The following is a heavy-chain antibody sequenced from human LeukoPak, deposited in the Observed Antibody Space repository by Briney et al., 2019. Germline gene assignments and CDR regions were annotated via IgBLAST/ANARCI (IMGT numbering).Heavy chain of an antibody. CDR3: AKDLRFDYGDYGDYFDY. D-gene: IGHD4-17*01. CDR1: GFTFDDYG. V-gene: IGHV3-23*01. J-gene: IGHJ4*02. CDR2: ISGSGADT. Sequence: PGGSLRLSCAASGFTFDDYGMSWVRQAPGKGLEWVSSISGSGADTYYADSVKGRFTISRDNSKNTVYLQMNSLRAEDTAVYYCAKDLRFDYGDYGDYFDYWGQGTLVTVSA.